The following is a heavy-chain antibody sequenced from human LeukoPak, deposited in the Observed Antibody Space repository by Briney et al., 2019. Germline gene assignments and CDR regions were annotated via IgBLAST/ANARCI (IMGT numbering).Heavy chain of an antibody. CDR3: ARLMDV. Sequence: SETLSLTCAVYGVSFSGYYWSWIRQPPGKGLEWIGEINHSGSTNYNPSLKSRVTISVDTSKNQFSLKLSSVTAADTAVYYCARLMDVWGQGTTVAVSS. CDR1: GVSFSGYY. J-gene: IGHJ6*02. CDR2: INHSGST. V-gene: IGHV4-34*01.